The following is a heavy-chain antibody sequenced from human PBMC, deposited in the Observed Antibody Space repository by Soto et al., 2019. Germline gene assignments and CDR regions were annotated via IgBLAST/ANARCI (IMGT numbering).Heavy chain of an antibody. Sequence: GGSLRLSCAASGFTFSSYAMSWVRQAPGKGLEWVSAISGSGGSTYYADSVKGRFTISRDNSKNTLYLQMNSLRAEDTAVYYCAKVRCSGGSCYGYYYYGMDVWDQGTTVTVSS. CDR3: AKVRCSGGSCYGYYYYGMDV. J-gene: IGHJ6*02. CDR2: ISGSGGST. CDR1: GFTFSSYA. D-gene: IGHD2-15*01. V-gene: IGHV3-23*01.